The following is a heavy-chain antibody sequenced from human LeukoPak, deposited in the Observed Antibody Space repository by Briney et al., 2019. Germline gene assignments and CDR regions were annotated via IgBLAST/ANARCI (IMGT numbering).Heavy chain of an antibody. CDR2: ISAGGSTT. CDR1: GFAFNTYG. D-gene: IGHD2-15*01. CDR3: AKFACSGGSCRDVDY. Sequence: PGGSLRLSCAASGFAFNTYGMHWVRQAPGKGLEWVASISAGGSTTYYAESVKGRFIISRDNSKNTLYLQINSPRAEDTAVYYCAKFACSGGSCRDVDYWGQGTLVTVSS. J-gene: IGHJ4*02. V-gene: IGHV3-NL1*01.